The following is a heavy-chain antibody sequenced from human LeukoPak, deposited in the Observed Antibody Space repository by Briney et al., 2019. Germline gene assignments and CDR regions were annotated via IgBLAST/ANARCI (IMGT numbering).Heavy chain of an antibody. D-gene: IGHD3-22*01. CDR1: GGSFSGYY. J-gene: IGHJ4*02. Sequence: PSETLSLTCAVYGGSFSGYYWSWIRQPPGKGLEWIGEINHSGSTNYNPSLKSRVTISVDTSKNQFSPKLSSVTAADTAVYYCARGSDYDSSGYPFDYWGQGTLVTVSS. CDR3: ARGSDYDSSGYPFDY. CDR2: INHSGST. V-gene: IGHV4-34*01.